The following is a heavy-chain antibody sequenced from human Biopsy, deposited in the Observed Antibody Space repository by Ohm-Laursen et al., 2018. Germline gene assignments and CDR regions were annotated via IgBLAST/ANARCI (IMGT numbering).Heavy chain of an antibody. V-gene: IGHV4-59*11. CDR1: GGSFTGHY. CDR2: ISHTGYT. D-gene: IGHD4-23*01. J-gene: IGHJ1*01. CDR3: ARGSNEYGGPYFPH. Sequence: GTLSLTCIVSGGSFTGHYWTWIRQPPGKGLEWIGHISHTGYTSYKSSLKSRVTISLDTSRKHFSLRLTSLAAADTAVYYCARGSNEYGGPYFPHWGQGTLVTVSS.